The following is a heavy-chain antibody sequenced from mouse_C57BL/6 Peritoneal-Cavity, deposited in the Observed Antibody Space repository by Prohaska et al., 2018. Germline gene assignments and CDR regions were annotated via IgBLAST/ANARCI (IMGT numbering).Heavy chain of an antibody. Sequence: EVKLVESGGGLVQSGRSLRLSCATSGLTFSDFYMEWVRQAPGKGLEWIAARRNKANDDTTEYSAAVKGRFIVSRDTSQSILYLRMNALRAEETVIYYWAREDRYYWYFDFWGTGTTVTVSS. CDR1: GLTFSDFY. D-gene: IGHD2-3*01. V-gene: IGHV7-1*01. CDR3: AREDRYYWYFDF. J-gene: IGHJ1*03. CDR2: RRNKANDDTT.